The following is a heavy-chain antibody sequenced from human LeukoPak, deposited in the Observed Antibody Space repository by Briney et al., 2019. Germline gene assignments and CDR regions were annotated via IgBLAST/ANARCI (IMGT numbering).Heavy chain of an antibody. CDR1: GGTFSSYA. J-gene: IGHJ4*02. V-gene: IGHV1-69*05. Sequence: ASVKVSCKASGGTFSSYAISWVRQAPGQGLEWMGRIIPIFGTANYAQKFQGRVTITTDESTSTAYMELSSLRSEDTAVYYCAREGVGATMRFSVDYWGQGTLVTVSS. CDR2: IIPIFGTA. D-gene: IGHD1-26*01. CDR3: AREGVGATMRFSVDY.